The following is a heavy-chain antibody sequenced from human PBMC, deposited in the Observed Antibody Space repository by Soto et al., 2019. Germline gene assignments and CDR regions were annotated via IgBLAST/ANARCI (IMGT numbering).Heavy chain of an antibody. CDR3: ATQEVGGSYVYTFDP. CDR2: IYYSGST. J-gene: IGHJ5*02. Sequence: QLQLKESGPGLVKPSETLSLTCTVSGGSISSSSYYWGWIRQPPGKGPEWIGSIYYSGSTYYNPSLKSRVTISVDTSKNHFSLKLSSVTAADTAVYYCATQEVGGSYVYTFDPWGQGTLVTVSS. CDR1: GGSISSSSYY. D-gene: IGHD1-26*01. V-gene: IGHV4-39*02.